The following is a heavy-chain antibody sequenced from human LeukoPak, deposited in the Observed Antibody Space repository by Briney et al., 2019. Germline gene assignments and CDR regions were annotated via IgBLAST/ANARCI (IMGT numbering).Heavy chain of an antibody. CDR2: ISYDGSNK. Sequence: GGSLRLSCAASGFTFSSYAMHWVRQAPGKGLEWVAVISYDGSNKYYADSVKGRFTISRDNSKNTLYLQMNSLRAEDTAVYYCAKALMITFGGVIVSFDYWGQGTLVTVSS. CDR3: AKALMITFGGVIVSFDY. CDR1: GFTFSSYA. J-gene: IGHJ4*02. D-gene: IGHD3-16*02. V-gene: IGHV3-30-3*01.